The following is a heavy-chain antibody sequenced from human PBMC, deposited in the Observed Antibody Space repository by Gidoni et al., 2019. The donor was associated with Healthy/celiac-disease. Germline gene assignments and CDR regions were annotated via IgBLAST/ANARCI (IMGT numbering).Heavy chain of an antibody. CDR3: ASTCGGVIAHFDP. Sequence: HLQLQESGPGLVKPSETLSLTCTVSVCSLSSSNYYWGWIRQPPGKGLEWIGSIYYSGSTYYNPSLKSRVTISVDTSKNQFSLKLSSVTAADTAVYYCASTCGGVIAHFDPWGQGTLVTVSS. CDR2: IYYSGST. J-gene: IGHJ5*02. CDR1: VCSLSSSNYY. D-gene: IGHD3-16*02. V-gene: IGHV4-39*07.